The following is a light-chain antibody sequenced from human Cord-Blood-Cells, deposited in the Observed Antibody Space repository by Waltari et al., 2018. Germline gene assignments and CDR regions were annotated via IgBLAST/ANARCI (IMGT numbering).Light chain of an antibody. CDR2: AAS. Sequence: DIQMTQSPSSLSASVGDRVTITCRASQRLISYLNWYTQKPGQAPKLLIYAASRLQSVCPSRFSRSGSVTDVNLTISSLQLEYFSTYYCQQSYSTRTFGQGTKVEIK. CDR3: QQSYSTRT. CDR1: QRLISY. V-gene: IGKV1-39*01. J-gene: IGKJ1*01.